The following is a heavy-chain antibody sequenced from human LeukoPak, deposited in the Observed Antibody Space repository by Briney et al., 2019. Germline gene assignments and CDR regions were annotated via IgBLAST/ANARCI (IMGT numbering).Heavy chain of an antibody. Sequence: GGSLRLSCVVSGFTFRNYYMHWVRQVPGKGLVWVSRISGDGSSIFYADSVKGRFTISRDNAKNSLYVQMNSLRADDSAVYYCARSSNGVYIQWGQGTLVTVSS. J-gene: IGHJ4*02. CDR2: ISGDGSSI. D-gene: IGHD2-8*01. V-gene: IGHV3-74*01. CDR3: ARSSNGVYIQ. CDR1: GFTFRNYY.